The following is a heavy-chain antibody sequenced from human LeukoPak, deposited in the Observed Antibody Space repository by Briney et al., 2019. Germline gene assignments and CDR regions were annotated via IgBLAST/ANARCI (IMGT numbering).Heavy chain of an antibody. CDR1: GYSFTDKY. Sequence: ASVKVSCKASGYSFTDKYMHWVRQAPGQGLEWMGWINPNSGGTNYAQKFQGRVTMTTDTSMSTAYMELSRLTSDDTAVYYCARGGYSYVQVCDYWGQGTLVTVSS. CDR3: ARGGYSYVQVCDY. J-gene: IGHJ4*02. D-gene: IGHD5-18*01. V-gene: IGHV1-2*02. CDR2: INPNSGGT.